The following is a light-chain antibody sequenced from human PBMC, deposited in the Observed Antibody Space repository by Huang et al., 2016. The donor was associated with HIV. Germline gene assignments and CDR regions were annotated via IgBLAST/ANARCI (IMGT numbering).Light chain of an antibody. CDR1: QTIKNIY. V-gene: IGKV3-20*01. J-gene: IGKJ5*01. CDR3: QQYDSSQGIS. Sequence: EIVLTQSPDTLSLSPGERATVSCRVSQTIKNIYLAWYQQKPGQGPRLLIYGASSRATDIPDRFSGSGSGTDFKLTINRLEPEDFEVYYCQQYDSSQGISFGQGTRLEMK. CDR2: GAS.